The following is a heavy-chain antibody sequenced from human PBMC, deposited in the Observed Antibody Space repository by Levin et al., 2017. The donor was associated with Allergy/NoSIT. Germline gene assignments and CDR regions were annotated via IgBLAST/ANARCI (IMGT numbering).Heavy chain of an antibody. CDR2: IYWDDDK. CDR1: GFSLSTSGEG. J-gene: IGHJ5*02. Sequence: SGPTLVNPTQTLTLTCTFSGFSLSTSGEGVGWIRQPPGEALEWLALIYWDDDKRYNPSLQSRLTITKDTSKNQVDLTMTNMDPVDTATYYCTHRRGNNWNYEGPWFDPWGQGTLVTVSS. D-gene: IGHD1-7*01. CDR3: THRRGNNWNYEGPWFDP. V-gene: IGHV2-5*02.